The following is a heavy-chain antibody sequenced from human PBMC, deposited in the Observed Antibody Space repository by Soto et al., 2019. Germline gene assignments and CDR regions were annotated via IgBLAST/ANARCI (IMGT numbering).Heavy chain of an antibody. V-gene: IGHV4-61*01. Sequence: SETLSLTCTVSGGSVSSGSYYWSWIRQPPGKGLEWIGYIYYSGSTNYNPSLKSRVTMSVDTSKNQFSLKLGSVTAADTAVYYCARDGGDGYKGWGQGTLVTVSS. CDR1: GGSVSSGSYY. J-gene: IGHJ4*02. D-gene: IGHD5-12*01. CDR2: IYYSGST. CDR3: ARDGGDGYKG.